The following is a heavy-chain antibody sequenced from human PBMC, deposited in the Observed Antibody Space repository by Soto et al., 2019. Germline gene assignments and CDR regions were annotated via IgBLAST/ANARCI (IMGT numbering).Heavy chain of an antibody. CDR2: IGTLSDT. CDR3: ARGRSFSYDSTPPPTFDP. Sequence: PGGSLRLSCAGSGFAFSTFDIHWVRQAPGKGLEWVSGIGTLSDTFYAASVQGRFTISRQNAKNSVYLQMNSLRAGDTAFYYCARGRSFSYDSTPPPTFDPWGQGTLVTVS. J-gene: IGHJ5*02. V-gene: IGHV3-13*01. CDR1: GFAFSTFD. D-gene: IGHD3-10*01.